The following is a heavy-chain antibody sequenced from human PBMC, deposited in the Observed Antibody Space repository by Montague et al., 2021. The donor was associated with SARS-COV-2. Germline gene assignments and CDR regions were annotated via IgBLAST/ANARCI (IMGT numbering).Heavy chain of an antibody. Sequence: SETLSLTCTVSGGPISNYYWTWIRQPPGKGLEWIGHLYSSGSTTYNPSLKSRVTISVDTSKNQFSLKLSSVTAVDTAVYYCARGCARWLQCDPYIDDWGQGTLVTVSS. CDR3: ARGCARWLQCDPYIDD. V-gene: IGHV4-59*01. CDR2: LYSSGST. J-gene: IGHJ4*02. D-gene: IGHD5-24*01. CDR1: GGPISNYY.